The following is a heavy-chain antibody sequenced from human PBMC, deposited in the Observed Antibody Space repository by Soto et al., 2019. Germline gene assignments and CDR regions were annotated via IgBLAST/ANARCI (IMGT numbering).Heavy chain of an antibody. CDR1: GGSISSGCCY. CDR2: FYYSGST. D-gene: IGHD6-19*01. V-gene: IGHV4-31*03. CDR3: AVSGEGYSMDV. Sequence: QVQLQESGPGLVKPSQTLSLTCTVSGGSISSGCCYWSWIRQHPGKGLEWIGYFYYSGSTYYNPSHESRVTVSVDASKDHFSVKLSSVRAGDTAVYYCAVSGEGYSMDVWGQGTTVTVSS. J-gene: IGHJ6*02.